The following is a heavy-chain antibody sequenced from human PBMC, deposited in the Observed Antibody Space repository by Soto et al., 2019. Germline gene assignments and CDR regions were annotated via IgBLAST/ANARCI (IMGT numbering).Heavy chain of an antibody. D-gene: IGHD3-10*01. V-gene: IGHV1-18*01. CDR2: ISAYNGNT. J-gene: IGHJ3*02. Sequence: GASVKVSCKASGYTFTSYGISWVRQAPGQGLEWMGWISAYNGNTNYTQKLQGRVTMTTDTSTSTAYMELRSLRSDDTAVYYCARDDKHYYYGSGRRAFDIWGQGTMVTVSS. CDR1: GYTFTSYG. CDR3: ARDDKHYYYGSGRRAFDI.